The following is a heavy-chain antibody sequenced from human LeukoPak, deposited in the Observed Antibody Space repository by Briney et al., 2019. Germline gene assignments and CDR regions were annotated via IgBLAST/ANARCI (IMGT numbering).Heavy chain of an antibody. D-gene: IGHD2-2*01. Sequence: GGSLRLSCAASGFTFSSYGMHWVRQAPGKGLEWVAVIWYDGSNKYYADSVRGRFTISRDNSENTLYLQMNSLRAEDTAVYYCARGGDIVVVPAATHFDYWGQGTLVTVSS. CDR1: GFTFSSYG. J-gene: IGHJ4*02. CDR3: ARGGDIVVVPAATHFDY. CDR2: IWYDGSNK. V-gene: IGHV3-33*01.